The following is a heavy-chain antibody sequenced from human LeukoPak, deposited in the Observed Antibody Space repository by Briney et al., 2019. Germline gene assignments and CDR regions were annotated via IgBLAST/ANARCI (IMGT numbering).Heavy chain of an antibody. Sequence: SETLSLTCTVSGGSISGYYWTWIRQPPGKGLEWIGYISYSGSTSSHPSLKSRVIISLDVSKSQFSLKLPSVTAADTAVYYCVRGYSGYPYYLDYWGQGTLVTVSS. J-gene: IGHJ4*02. CDR1: GGSISGYY. CDR2: ISYSGST. CDR3: VRGYSGYPYYLDY. D-gene: IGHD5-12*01. V-gene: IGHV4-59*08.